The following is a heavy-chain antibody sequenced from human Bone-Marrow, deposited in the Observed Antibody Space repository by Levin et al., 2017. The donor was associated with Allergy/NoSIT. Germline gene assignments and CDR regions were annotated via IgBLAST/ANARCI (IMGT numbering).Heavy chain of an antibody. V-gene: IGHV4-59*01. CDR1: GGSISSYY. CDR3: AREGSSVFFNYFDP. J-gene: IGHJ5*02. D-gene: IGHD3-22*01. CDR2: IYYTGGT. Sequence: SQTLSLTCTVSGGSISSYYWSWIRQPPGKGLAWIGYIYYTGGTNYNPSLKSRVTISVDTSKNQFSLKLRSLTAADTAVYYCAREGSSVFFNYFDPWGQGTLVTVSS.